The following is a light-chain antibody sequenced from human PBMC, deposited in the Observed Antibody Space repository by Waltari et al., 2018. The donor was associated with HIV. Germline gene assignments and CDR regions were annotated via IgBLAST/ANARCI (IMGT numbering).Light chain of an antibody. V-gene: IGKV3-15*01. CDR3: QQYNTWPRT. Sequence: EIVMTQSPATLSVSPGERVTLSCRASQSVITNLAWYQQKFGQPPRLLIYATSIRATNSPARFSCGGSGTEFTLTISSLQSEDFAIYYCQQYNTWPRTFGQGTKVEV. J-gene: IGKJ1*01. CDR2: ATS. CDR1: QSVITN.